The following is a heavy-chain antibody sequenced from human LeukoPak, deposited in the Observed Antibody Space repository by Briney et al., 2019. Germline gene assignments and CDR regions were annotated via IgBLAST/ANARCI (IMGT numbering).Heavy chain of an antibody. Sequence: SETLSLTCTVSAYSISSGYYWSWIRQPPGKGLEWIGEINHSGSTNYNPSLKSRVTISVDTSKNQFSLKLSSVTAADTAVYYCARGSAGVVLFVDYWGQGTLVTVSS. D-gene: IGHD3-3*01. CDR2: INHSGST. V-gene: IGHV4-38-2*02. CDR1: AYSISSGYY. CDR3: ARGSAGVVLFVDY. J-gene: IGHJ4*02.